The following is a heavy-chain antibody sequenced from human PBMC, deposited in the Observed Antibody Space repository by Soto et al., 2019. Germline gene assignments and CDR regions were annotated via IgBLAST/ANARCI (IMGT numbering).Heavy chain of an antibody. CDR3: ARVRDYSNYFTPTSHNMDD. D-gene: IGHD4-4*01. CDR2: IIPILGIA. CDR1: GGTFSSYT. Sequence: GASVKVSCKASGGTFSSYTISWVRQAPGQGLEWMGRIIPILGIANYAQKFQGRVTITADKSTSTAYMELSSLRSEDTAVYYRARVRDYSNYFTPTSHNMDDWGKGTPVTVSS. J-gene: IGHJ6*03. V-gene: IGHV1-69*02.